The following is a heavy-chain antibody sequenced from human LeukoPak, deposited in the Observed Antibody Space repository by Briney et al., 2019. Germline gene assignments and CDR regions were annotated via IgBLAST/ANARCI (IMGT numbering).Heavy chain of an antibody. Sequence: GGSLRLSCAASGFTFSSYAMHWVRQAPGKGLEWVAVISYDGSNKYYADSVKGRFTISRDNSKNTLFLQMNSLRAGDTAVYYCAKGGPRDDYNYVRYWGQGTLVTVSS. CDR1: GFTFSSYA. J-gene: IGHJ4*02. CDR3: AKGGPRDDYNYVRY. V-gene: IGHV3-30-3*01. D-gene: IGHD5-24*01. CDR2: ISYDGSNK.